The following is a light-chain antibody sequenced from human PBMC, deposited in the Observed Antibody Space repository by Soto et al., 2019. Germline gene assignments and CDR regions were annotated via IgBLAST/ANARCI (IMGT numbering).Light chain of an antibody. CDR2: DAS. Sequence: EIVLTQSPGTLSLSPGERATLSCRASQSVRGSYVGWYQQKPGQAPSLLIYDASRRATGLPNRFSGRGSGTDFTLTISRLEPEDSAVYYCQQYGYSPGTFGQGTKVEIK. J-gene: IGKJ1*01. CDR1: QSVRGSY. V-gene: IGKV3-20*01. CDR3: QQYGYSPGT.